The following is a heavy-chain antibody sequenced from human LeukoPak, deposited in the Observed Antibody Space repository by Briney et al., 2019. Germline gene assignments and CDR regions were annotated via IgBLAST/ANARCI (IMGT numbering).Heavy chain of an antibody. CDR2: INHSGST. D-gene: IGHD6-13*01. V-gene: IGHV4-34*01. Sequence: PSETLSLTCAVYGGSFSGYYWSWIRQPPGKGLEWIGEINHSGSTNYNPSLKSRVTISVDTSKNQFSLKLSSVTAADTAVYYCARSSSSWYRYFDYWGQGTLVTVSS. CDR3: ARSSSSWYRYFDY. J-gene: IGHJ4*02. CDR1: GGSFSGYY.